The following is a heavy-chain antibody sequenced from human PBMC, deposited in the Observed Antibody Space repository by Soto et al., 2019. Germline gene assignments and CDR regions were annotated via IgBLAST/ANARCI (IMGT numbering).Heavy chain of an antibody. CDR1: GYTLTELS. D-gene: IGHD2-15*01. V-gene: IGHV1-24*01. Sequence: QVQLVQSGAEVKKPGASVKVSCKVSGYTLTELSMHWVRQAPGKGLEWMGGFDPEDGETIYAQKFQGRVTMNEDTSTDTADMELSSLRSEDTAVYDCATRTDGGNTHYYDFWCQGTLVNVSS. CDR3: ATRTDGGNTHYYDF. CDR2: FDPEDGET. J-gene: IGHJ4*02.